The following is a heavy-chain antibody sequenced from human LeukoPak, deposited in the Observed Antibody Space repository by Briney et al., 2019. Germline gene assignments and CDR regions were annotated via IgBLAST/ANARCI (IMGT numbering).Heavy chain of an antibody. D-gene: IGHD3-10*01. J-gene: IGHJ4*02. CDR1: RVGLSGDA. CDR3: AKNKSGGGCPYYFDS. Sequence: RGCLRLSCAASRVGLSGDAMGWVRPPPGGWLGWGSAIIGIVGSTNYTGSVKGRSTISRDNSKKTLYVTMNRLRGADTAVYYCAKNKSGGGCPYYFDSWGQGTLVTVSS. CDR2: IIGIVGST. V-gene: IGHV3-23*01.